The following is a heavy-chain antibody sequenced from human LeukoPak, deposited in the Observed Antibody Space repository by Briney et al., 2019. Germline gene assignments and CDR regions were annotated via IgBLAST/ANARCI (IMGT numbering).Heavy chain of an antibody. J-gene: IGHJ4*02. V-gene: IGHV3-48*03. Sequence: GGSLRLSCAASGFTFSSYEMNWVRQAPGKGLEWVSYISGSGSTIYYADSVRGRFTISRDNAKNSLYLQMNSLRAEDTAVYYCARPSRGVIPYYWGQGTLVTISS. D-gene: IGHD3-10*01. CDR1: GFTFSSYE. CDR2: ISGSGSTI. CDR3: ARPSRGVIPYY.